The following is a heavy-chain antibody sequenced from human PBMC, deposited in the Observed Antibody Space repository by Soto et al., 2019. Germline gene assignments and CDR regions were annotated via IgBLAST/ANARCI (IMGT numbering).Heavy chain of an antibody. CDR3: ARDPLLWFGEKYDAFDI. V-gene: IGHV3-7*03. J-gene: IGHJ3*02. D-gene: IGHD3-10*01. CDR2: IKQDGSEK. CDR1: GFTFSSYW. Sequence: AGSLRLSCAASGFTFSSYWMSWVRQAPGKGLEWVANIKQDGSEKYYVDSVKGRFTISRDNAKNSLYLQMNSLRAEDTAVYYCARDPLLWFGEKYDAFDIWGQGTMVTVSS.